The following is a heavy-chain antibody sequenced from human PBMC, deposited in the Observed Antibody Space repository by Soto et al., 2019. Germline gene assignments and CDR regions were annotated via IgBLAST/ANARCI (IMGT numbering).Heavy chain of an antibody. V-gene: IGHV1-69*04. CDR3: ARDSPPVDY. CDR1: GGTFSSYT. Sequence: SVKVSCKASGGTFSSYTISWVRQAPGQGLEWMGRFIPILGIANYAQKFQGRVTITADKSTSTAYMELSSLRSDDTAVYYCARDSPPVDYWGQGTLVTVSS. J-gene: IGHJ4*02. CDR2: FIPILGIA.